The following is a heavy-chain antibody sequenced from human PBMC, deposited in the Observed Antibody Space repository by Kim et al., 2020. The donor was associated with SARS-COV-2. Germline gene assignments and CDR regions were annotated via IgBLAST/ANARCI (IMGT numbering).Heavy chain of an antibody. D-gene: IGHD6-13*01. CDR2: IIPIFGTA. Sequence: SVKVSCKASGGTFSSYAISWVRQAPGQGLEWMGGIIPIFGTANYAQKFQGRVTITADESTSTAYMELSSLRSEDTAVYYCARSRLRAAYRPGSEAAAGTGLVPQPGLYYYFYGMDVWGQGTTVTVSS. CDR1: GGTFSSYA. V-gene: IGHV1-69*13. J-gene: IGHJ6*02. CDR3: ARSRLRAAYRPGSEAAAGTGLVPQPGLYYYFYGMDV.